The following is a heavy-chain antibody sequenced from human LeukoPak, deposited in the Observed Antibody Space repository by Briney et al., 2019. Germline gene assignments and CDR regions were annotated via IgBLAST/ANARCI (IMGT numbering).Heavy chain of an antibody. V-gene: IGHV5-51*01. J-gene: IGHJ4*02. CDR3: ARQGFDY. Sequence: GESLQISCQGSGYNFTNFWIGWVRQMPGKGLEWMGIIYPGDSGTGYSPSFQGQVTISADKSINTAYLQWNSLKASDTAMYYCARQGFDYWGQGTLVTVSS. CDR1: GYNFTNFW. CDR2: IYPGDSGT.